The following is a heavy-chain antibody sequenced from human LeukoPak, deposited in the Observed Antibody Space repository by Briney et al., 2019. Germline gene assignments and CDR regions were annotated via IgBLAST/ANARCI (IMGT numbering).Heavy chain of an antibody. CDR2: ISGSGGST. CDR3: AKDRSQLLLWFGELLFGEFDY. CDR1: GFTFSSYA. J-gene: IGHJ4*02. D-gene: IGHD3-10*01. Sequence: PGGSLRLSCAASGFTFSSYAMSWVRQAPGKGLEWVSAISGSGGSTYYADSVKGRFTISRDNSKNTLYLQMNSLRAEDTAVYYCAKDRSQLLLWFGELLFGEFDYWGQGTLVTVSS. V-gene: IGHV3-23*01.